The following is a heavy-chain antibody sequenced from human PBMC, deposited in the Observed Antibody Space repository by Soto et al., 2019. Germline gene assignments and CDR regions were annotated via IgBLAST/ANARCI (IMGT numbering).Heavy chain of an antibody. J-gene: IGHJ3*02. V-gene: IGHV1-69*13. Sequence: SVKVSCKASGGTFSSYAISWVRQAPGQGLEWMGGIIPIFGTANYAQKFQGRVTITADESTSTAYMELSSLRSEDTAVYYCARSIAARWDAFDISGQGTMVTVSS. CDR3: ARSIAARWDAFDI. CDR1: GGTFSSYA. D-gene: IGHD6-6*01. CDR2: IIPIFGTA.